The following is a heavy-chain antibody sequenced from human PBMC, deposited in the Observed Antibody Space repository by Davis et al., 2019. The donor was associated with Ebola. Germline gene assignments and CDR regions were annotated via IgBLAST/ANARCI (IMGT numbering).Heavy chain of an antibody. CDR2: INWNGGST. J-gene: IGHJ4*02. Sequence: GESLKISCAASGFTFSDYYMSWVRQAPGKGLEWVSGINWNGGSTGYADSVKGRFTISRDNAKNSLYLQMNSLRAEDTALYYCARGGWTDIVLMVYAITGSDGPTGLDYWGQGTLVTVSS. CDR3: ARGGWTDIVLMVYAITGSDGPTGLDY. V-gene: IGHV3-20*04. CDR1: GFTFSDYY. D-gene: IGHD2-8*01.